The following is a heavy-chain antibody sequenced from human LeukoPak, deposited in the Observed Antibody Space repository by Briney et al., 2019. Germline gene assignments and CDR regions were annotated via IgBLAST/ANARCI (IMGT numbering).Heavy chain of an antibody. Sequence: ASVKVSCKASGYTFTGYYMHWVRQAPGQGLEWMGWINPNSGGTNYAQKFQGRVTMTRDTSISTAYMELSRLRSDDTAVYYCARERNYDILTGYYNPFYYWGQGTLVTVSS. D-gene: IGHD3-9*01. CDR2: INPNSGGT. J-gene: IGHJ4*02. CDR1: GYTFTGYY. CDR3: ARERNYDILTGYYNPFYY. V-gene: IGHV1-2*02.